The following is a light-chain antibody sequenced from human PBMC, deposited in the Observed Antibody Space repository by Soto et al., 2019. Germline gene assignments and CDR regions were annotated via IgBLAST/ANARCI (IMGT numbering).Light chain of an antibody. Sequence: DIVVTQSPDSMAVSLGERATINCKSSQSVLYSSNNKNYLAWYQQXPGQPPKLLIYWASTRESGVPDQFRVCGFGTDFPLTFSSLHPEDVAVYYFQQSYSTSYTFGQGTRLDIK. V-gene: IGKV4-1*01. CDR3: QQSYSTSYT. CDR2: WAS. CDR1: QSVLYSSNNKNY. J-gene: IGKJ5*01.